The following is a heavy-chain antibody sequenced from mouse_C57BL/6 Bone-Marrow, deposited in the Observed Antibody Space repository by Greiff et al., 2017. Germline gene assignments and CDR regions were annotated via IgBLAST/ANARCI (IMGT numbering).Heavy chain of an antibody. CDR1: GFTFSSYG. CDR2: ISSGGSYT. D-gene: IGHD2-1*01. J-gene: IGHJ3*01. CDR3: ARLGNSAWFAY. Sequence: EVKLVESGGDLVKPGGSLKLSCAASGFTFSSYGMSWVRQTPDKRLEWVATISSGGSYTYYPDSVKGRFTISSDNAKNTLYLQMSSLKSEDTAMYYCARLGNSAWFAYWGQGTLVTVSA. V-gene: IGHV5-6*01.